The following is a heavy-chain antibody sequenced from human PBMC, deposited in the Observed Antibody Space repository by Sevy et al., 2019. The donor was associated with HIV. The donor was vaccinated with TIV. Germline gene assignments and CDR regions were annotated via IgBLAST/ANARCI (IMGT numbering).Heavy chain of an antibody. CDR2: IWYDGSNK. Sequence: GGSLRLSCAASGFTFSSYGMHWVRQAPGKGLEWVAVIWYDGSNKYYADSVKGRFTISRDNSKNTLYLQMNSLRAEDTALYYRARDSYSSSSISFRSYYYYGMDVWGQGTTVTVSS. J-gene: IGHJ6*02. CDR3: ARDSYSSSSISFRSYYYYGMDV. CDR1: GFTFSSYG. D-gene: IGHD6-6*01. V-gene: IGHV3-33*01.